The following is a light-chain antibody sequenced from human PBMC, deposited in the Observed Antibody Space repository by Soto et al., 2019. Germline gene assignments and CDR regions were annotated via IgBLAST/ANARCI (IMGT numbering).Light chain of an antibody. Sequence: QSALTQPRSVSGSPGQSVTISCTGPSSDVGGYQYVSWFQQHPGKAPKLMIDDVTQRTSGVPDRFSGSKSGNTASLTISGLQAEDESDYYCFSYGGSQPHVLFGGGTKLTVL. V-gene: IGLV2-11*01. CDR3: FSYGGSQPHVL. CDR1: SSDVGGYQY. CDR2: DVT. J-gene: IGLJ2*01.